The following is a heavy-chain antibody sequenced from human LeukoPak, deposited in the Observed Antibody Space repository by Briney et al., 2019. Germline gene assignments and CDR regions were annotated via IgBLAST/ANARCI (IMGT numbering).Heavy chain of an antibody. CDR1: GFSLSTSGVG. CDR2: IYWDDDK. V-gene: IGHV2-5*02. CDR3: AHVSVVVTASAYYYYGMDV. J-gene: IGHJ6*02. Sequence: SGPTLVNPTQTLTLTCTFSGFSLSTSGVGVGWIRQPPGKALEWLALIYWDDDKRYSPSLKSRLTITKDTSKNQVVLTMTNMDPVDTATYYCAHVSVVVTASAYYYYGMDVWGQGTTVTVSS. D-gene: IGHD2-21*02.